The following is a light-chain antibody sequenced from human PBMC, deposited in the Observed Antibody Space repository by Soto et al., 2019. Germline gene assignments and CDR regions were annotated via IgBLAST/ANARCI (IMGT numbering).Light chain of an antibody. CDR2: HAS. CDR1: QSISNL. CDR3: QQDKSYS. J-gene: IGKJ1*01. Sequence: IQLTQSPSTLPASVGDRVTLTCRASQSISNLLAWYQQKPGTAPKLLIYHASILETAVPSRVSGNGAGTEFTLTISSLQPGDFSTYYCQQDKSYSFGQGSRVEIK. V-gene: IGKV1-5*01.